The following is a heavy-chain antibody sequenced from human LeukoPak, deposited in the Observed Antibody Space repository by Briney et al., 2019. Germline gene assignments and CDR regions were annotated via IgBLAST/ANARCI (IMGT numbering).Heavy chain of an antibody. V-gene: IGHV3-74*01. J-gene: IGHJ4*02. CDR2: INSDESTT. Sequence: GGSLRLSCAASGFTFSNYWMHWVRQAPGKGLVWVSRINSDESTTTYADSVKGRFTISRDNSKNMLYLQMNSLRAEDTAVYYCAKALTQIPRLATGLGYWGQGTLVTVSS. D-gene: IGHD2-21*02. CDR1: GFTFSNYW. CDR3: AKALTQIPRLATGLGY.